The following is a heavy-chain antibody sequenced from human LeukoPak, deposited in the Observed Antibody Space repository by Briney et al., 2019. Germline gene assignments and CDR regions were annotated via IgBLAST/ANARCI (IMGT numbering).Heavy chain of an antibody. J-gene: IGHJ6*02. V-gene: IGHV1-2*02. CDR2: INPNSGGT. CDR1: GYTFTVYY. CDR3: AGIAVDNTYYYYGMDV. Sequence: ASVKVSCKASGYTFTVYYMHWVRRAPGQGLEWMGWINPNSGGTNYAQKFQGRVTMTRDTSISTAYMELSRLRSDDTAVYYCAGIAVDNTYYYYGMDVWGQGTTVTVSS. D-gene: IGHD6-19*01.